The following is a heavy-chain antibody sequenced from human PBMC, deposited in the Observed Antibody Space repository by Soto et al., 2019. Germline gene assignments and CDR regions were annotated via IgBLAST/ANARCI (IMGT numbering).Heavy chain of an antibody. CDR2: IVPMFGTP. J-gene: IGHJ2*01. D-gene: IGHD6-13*01. CDR3: ARLEQQLVDYWYFDI. V-gene: IGHV1-69*12. CDR1: GGTFSSNS. Sequence: QVQLLQSGAEVKKPGSSVTVSCKASGGTFSSNSIGWVRQAPGQGLEWMGGIVPMFGTPKTAQKFQGRVTITADESTRTAYMELSSLTSDDTAVYYCARLEQQLVDYWYFDIWGRGTLVTVSS.